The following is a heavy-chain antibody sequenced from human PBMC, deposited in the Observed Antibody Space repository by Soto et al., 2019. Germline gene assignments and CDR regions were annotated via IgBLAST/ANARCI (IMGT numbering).Heavy chain of an antibody. D-gene: IGHD5-12*01. Sequence: ASVKVSCKASGGTFSSYAISWVRQAPGQGLEWMGGIIPIFGTANYAQKFQGRVTITADESTSTAYMELSSLRSEDTAVYYCARDRYSGYDLNWFDPWGQGTLVTVSS. CDR3: ARDRYSGYDLNWFDP. J-gene: IGHJ5*02. CDR1: GGTFSSYA. CDR2: IIPIFGTA. V-gene: IGHV1-69*13.